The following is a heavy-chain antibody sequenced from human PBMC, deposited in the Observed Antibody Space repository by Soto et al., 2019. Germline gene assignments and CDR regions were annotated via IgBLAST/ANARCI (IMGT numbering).Heavy chain of an antibody. V-gene: IGHV1-69*12. CDR1: GGTFSTYA. CDR3: ASGIQLWLRRINNGYSG. Sequence: QVQLVQSGAEVKKPESSVKVSCKAPGGTFSTYAISWVRQAPGQGLEWMGGIIPMFGTANYAQRFQDRVMITADDSTNTVYMELSSLSSEDAAVYFCASGIQLWLRRINNGYSGWGQGTLVTVSS. D-gene: IGHD5-18*01. CDR2: IIPMFGTA. J-gene: IGHJ4*02.